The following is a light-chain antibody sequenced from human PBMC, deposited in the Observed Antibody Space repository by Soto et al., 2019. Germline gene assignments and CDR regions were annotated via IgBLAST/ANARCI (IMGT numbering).Light chain of an antibody. V-gene: IGKV4-1*01. CDR1: QSLLH. CDR2: WAS. Sequence: DIVMTQSPDSLAVSLGERATTNCKSSQSLLHLAWYQQKPGQTPKLLIYWASTRESGVPDRFSGSGSGTDFTLTSRSLQAEDVAFCYCQQYYTTPVTFGQGTKVEIK. CDR3: QQYYTTPVT. J-gene: IGKJ1*01.